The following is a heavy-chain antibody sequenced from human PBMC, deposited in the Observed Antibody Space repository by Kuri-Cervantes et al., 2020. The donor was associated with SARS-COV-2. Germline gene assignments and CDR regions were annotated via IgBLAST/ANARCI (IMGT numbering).Heavy chain of an antibody. CDR2: INPNSGGT. D-gene: IGHD1-26*01. Sequence: ASVKVSCKASGYTFTSYGISWVRQAPGQGLEWMGWINPNSGGTNYAQKFQGWVTMTRDTSISTAYMELSRLRSEDTAVYYCASVIVGATSSFDYWGQGPLVPVSS. V-gene: IGHV1-2*04. CDR3: ASVIVGATSSFDY. CDR1: GYTFTSYG. J-gene: IGHJ4*02.